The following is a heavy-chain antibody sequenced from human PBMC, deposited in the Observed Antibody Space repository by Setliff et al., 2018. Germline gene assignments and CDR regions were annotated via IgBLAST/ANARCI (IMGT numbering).Heavy chain of an antibody. D-gene: IGHD4-17*01. CDR1: GFRFDAYA. CDR2: ISWDGYTT. CDR3: AKGPLDYGDNWFYFDY. V-gene: IGHV3-43D*04. J-gene: IGHJ4*02. Sequence: GGSLRPSCAASGFRFDAYAIHWVRPVPGKGLEWLALISWDGYTTYYADSVRGRFVIARDNGQNSLYLHMYSLGPEDTALYHCAKGPLDYGDNWFYFDYWGQGTQVTVSS.